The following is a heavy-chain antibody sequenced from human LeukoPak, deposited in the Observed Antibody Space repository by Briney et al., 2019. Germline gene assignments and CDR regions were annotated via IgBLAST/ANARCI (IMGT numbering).Heavy chain of an antibody. CDR3: AGNPYYDILTGYPPLFDY. CDR2: IYYSGST. D-gene: IGHD3-9*01. V-gene: IGHV4-39*01. CDR1: GGSISSSSYY. J-gene: IGHJ4*02. Sequence: SETLSLTCTVSGGSISSSSYYWGWIRQPPGKGLEWIGSIYYSGSTYYNPSLKSRVTISVDTSKNQFSLKLSSVTAADTAVYYCAGNPYYDILTGYPPLFDYWGQGTLVTVSS.